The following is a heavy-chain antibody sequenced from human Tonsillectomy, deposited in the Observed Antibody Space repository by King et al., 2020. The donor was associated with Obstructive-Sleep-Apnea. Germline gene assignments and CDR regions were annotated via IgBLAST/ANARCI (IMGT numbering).Heavy chain of an antibody. CDR3: TTDGLVGVDAFDI. CDR1: GFTFSNAW. J-gene: IGHJ3*02. CDR2: IKTKTDGGTT. V-gene: IGHV3-15*01. D-gene: IGHD1-26*01. Sequence: VQLVESGGGLVKPGGSLRLSCAASGFTFSNAWMSWVRQAPGKGLEWVGRIKTKTDGGTTDYAAPVKGRFTISRDDSKNTLYLQMNSLKTEDTAVYYCTTDGLVGVDAFDIWGQGTMVTVSS.